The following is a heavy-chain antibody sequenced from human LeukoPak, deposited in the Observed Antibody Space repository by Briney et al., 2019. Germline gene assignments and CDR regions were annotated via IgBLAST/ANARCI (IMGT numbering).Heavy chain of an antibody. CDR3: ARGYDLDY. D-gene: IGHD1-1*01. CDR1: GGSISSGGYS. J-gene: IGHJ4*02. V-gene: IGHV4-30-2*01. Sequence: PSETLSLTCAVSGGSISSGGYSWSWIRQPPGKGLEWIGYIYHSGSTYYNPSLKSRVTISVDRSKNQFPLKLSSVTAADTAVYYCARGYDLDYWGQGTLVTVSS. CDR2: IYHSGST.